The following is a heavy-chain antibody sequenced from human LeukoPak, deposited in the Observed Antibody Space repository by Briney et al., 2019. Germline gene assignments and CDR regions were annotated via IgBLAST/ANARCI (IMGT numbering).Heavy chain of an antibody. J-gene: IGHJ4*02. CDR3: ARDLSPTIFGVVILDY. V-gene: IGHV3-21*01. D-gene: IGHD3-3*01. CDR1: GFTFSSYS. Sequence: GGSLRLSCAASGFTFSSYSMNWVRQAPGKGLEWVSSISSSSGYIYYADSVKGRFTISRDNAKNSLYLQMNSLRAEDTAVYYCARDLSPTIFGVVILDYWGQGTLVTVSS. CDR2: ISSSSGYI.